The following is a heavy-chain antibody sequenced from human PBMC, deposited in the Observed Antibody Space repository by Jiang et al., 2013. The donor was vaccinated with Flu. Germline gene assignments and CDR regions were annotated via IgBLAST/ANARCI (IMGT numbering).Heavy chain of an antibody. V-gene: IGHV4-59*01. J-gene: IGHJ4*02. CDR3: ARGGMNGSYLRTERGFDY. CDR1: GGSISSYY. D-gene: IGHD1-26*01. CDR2: IYYSGST. Sequence: TCSGLVKPSETLSLTCTVSGGSISSYYWSWIRQPPGKGLEWIGYIYYSGSTNYNPSLKSRVTISVDTSKNQFSLKLSSVTAADTAVYYCARGGMNGSYLRTERGFDYWGPGNPGHRLL.